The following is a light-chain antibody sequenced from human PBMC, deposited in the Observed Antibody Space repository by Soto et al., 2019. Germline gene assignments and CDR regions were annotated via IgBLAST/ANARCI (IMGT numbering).Light chain of an antibody. CDR3: QQYGSSIT. J-gene: IGKJ5*01. CDR2: DAS. CDR1: QSVSPY. V-gene: IGKV3-11*01. Sequence: VLRQSPETLSLSPGGRDPLSRRASQSVSPYLAWYQQKPGQGPRLLIYDASNRATGIPARFSGSGSGTDFTLTISRLEPEDVAVYYCQQYGSSITVGQGTRLEIK.